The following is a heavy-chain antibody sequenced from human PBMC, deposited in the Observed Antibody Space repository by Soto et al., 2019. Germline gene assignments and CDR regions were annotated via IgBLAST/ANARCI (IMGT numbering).Heavy chain of an antibody. CDR1: GFTFSSYG. J-gene: IGHJ6*02. Sequence: QVQLVESGGGVVQPGRSLRLSCAASGFTFSSYGLHWVRQAPGKGLEWVAGISFDGINKFYADPVKGRFTISIDNSKNTLFLRMHSLRAGDTAVYYCEKDLSGGCVGDGYDFGMEVWGQGTTVTVSS. CDR3: EKDLSGGCVGDGYDFGMEV. CDR2: ISFDGINK. V-gene: IGHV3-30*18. D-gene: IGHD2-21*01.